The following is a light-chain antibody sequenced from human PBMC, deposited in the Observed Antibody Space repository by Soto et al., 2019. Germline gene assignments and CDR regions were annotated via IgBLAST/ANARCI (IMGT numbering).Light chain of an antibody. CDR2: AAS. J-gene: IGKJ2*01. V-gene: IGKV1-5*01. CDR1: QSIGSL. Sequence: DIQLTQSPSTLSASVGDRVTTTCLASQSIGSLLAWYQQKPGRAPKLLIYAASSLESGVPSRFSGSGSGTEFTLTISSLQPEDFATYYCQQAKSFPYTFGQGTKVDIK. CDR3: QQAKSFPYT.